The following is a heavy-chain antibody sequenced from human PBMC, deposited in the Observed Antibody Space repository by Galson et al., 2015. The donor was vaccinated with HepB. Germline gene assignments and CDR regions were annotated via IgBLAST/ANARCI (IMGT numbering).Heavy chain of an antibody. CDR3: TTVPDWGYYDSSGYPRPFDY. V-gene: IGHV7-4-1*02. Sequence: SVKVSCKASGYTFTSYAMNWVRQAPGQGLEWMGWINTNTGNPTYAQGFTGRFVFSLDTSVSTAYLQISSLKAEDTAVYYCTTVPDWGYYDSSGYPRPFDYWGQGTLVTVSS. D-gene: IGHD3-22*01. CDR2: INTNTGNP. CDR1: GYTFTSYA. J-gene: IGHJ4*02.